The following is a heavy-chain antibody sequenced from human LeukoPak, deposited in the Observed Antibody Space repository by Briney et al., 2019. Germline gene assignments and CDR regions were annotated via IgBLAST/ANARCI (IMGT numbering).Heavy chain of an antibody. Sequence: SETLSLTCAVYGGSFSDDYWNWIRRPPGKGLEWIGEINHLGITNYNPSLKSRVTMSVDTSKNQFSLKLSSVTAADTAVYYCARDRGTWNDDGFDYWGEGTLVTVSS. CDR3: ARDRGTWNDDGFDY. D-gene: IGHD1-1*01. V-gene: IGHV4-34*01. CDR2: INHLGIT. CDR1: GGSFSDDY. J-gene: IGHJ4*02.